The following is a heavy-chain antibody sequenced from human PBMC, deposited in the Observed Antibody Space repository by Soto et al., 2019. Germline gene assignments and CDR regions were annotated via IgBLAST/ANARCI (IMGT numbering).Heavy chain of an antibody. V-gene: IGHV3-53*01. CDR2: IYSGGST. D-gene: IGHD3-22*01. CDR3: ARDYYDSSGYSY. Sequence: GGSLRLSCAASGFTVSSNYMSWVRQAPGKRLEWVSVIYSGGSTYYADSVKGRFTISRDNSKNTLYLQMNILRAEDTAVYYCARDYYDSSGYSYWGHGTLGTIFS. CDR1: GFTVSSNY. J-gene: IGHJ4*01.